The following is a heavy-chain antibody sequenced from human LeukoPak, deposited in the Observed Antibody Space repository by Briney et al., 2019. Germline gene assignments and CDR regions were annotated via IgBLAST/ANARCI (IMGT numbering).Heavy chain of an antibody. CDR3: ARDYGGNSY. J-gene: IGHJ4*02. V-gene: IGHV3-9*01. Sequence: GRSLRLSCAASGFTFDDYAMHWVRQAPGKGLEWVSGISWNSGSIGYADSVKGRFTISRDNAKNSLYLQMNSLRAEDTAVYYCARDYGGNSYWGQGTLVTVSS. CDR1: GFTFDDYA. D-gene: IGHD4-23*01. CDR2: ISWNSGSI.